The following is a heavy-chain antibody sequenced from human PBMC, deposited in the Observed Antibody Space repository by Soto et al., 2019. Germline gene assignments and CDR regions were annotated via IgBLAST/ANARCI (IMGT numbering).Heavy chain of an antibody. CDR1: GFTFSSYW. Sequence: GGSLRLSCAASGFTFSSYWMSWVRQAPGKGLEWVANIKQDGSEKYYVDSVKGRFTISRDNAKNSLYLQMNSLRAEDTAVYYCARVQFYYDSSGYGYWGQGTLVTVSS. CDR3: ARVQFYYDSSGYGY. V-gene: IGHV3-7*05. D-gene: IGHD3-22*01. J-gene: IGHJ4*02. CDR2: IKQDGSEK.